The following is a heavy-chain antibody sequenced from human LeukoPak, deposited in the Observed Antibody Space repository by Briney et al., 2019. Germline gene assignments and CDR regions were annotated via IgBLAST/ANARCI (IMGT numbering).Heavy chain of an antibody. D-gene: IGHD1-1*01. CDR1: GFTFSSYE. V-gene: IGHV3-48*03. Sequence: GGSLRLSCAASGFTFSSYEMNWVRQAPGKGLEWVSYISSSGSTIYYADSGKGRFTISRDNAKNSLYLQMNSPRAEDPAVYYCANNIQPYYYYYYYMDVWGKGTTVTVSS. J-gene: IGHJ6*03. CDR2: ISSSGSTI. CDR3: ANNIQPYYYYYYYMDV.